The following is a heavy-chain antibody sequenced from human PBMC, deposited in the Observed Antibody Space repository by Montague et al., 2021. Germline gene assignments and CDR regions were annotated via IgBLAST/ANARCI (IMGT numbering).Heavy chain of an antibody. D-gene: IGHD6-19*01. CDR3: VRGRPSWLDRGFDL. J-gene: IGHJ4*02. CDR1: GFTVTSYA. V-gene: IGHV3-33*01. Sequence: SLRLSCAASGFTVTSYAMHWVRQAPGKGLEWVALIWFDGSNIKYADSVKGRFTISRDTPKNTLSLEMDSLTADDTAVYYCVRGRPSWLDRGFDLWGQGTLSPSPQ. CDR2: IWFDGSNI.